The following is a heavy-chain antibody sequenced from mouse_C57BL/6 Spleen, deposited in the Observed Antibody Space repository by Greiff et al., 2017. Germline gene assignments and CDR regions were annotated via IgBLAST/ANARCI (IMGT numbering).Heavy chain of an antibody. D-gene: IGHD2-5*01. CDR2: IHPSDSDT. CDR1: GYTFTSYL. V-gene: IGHV1-74*01. J-gene: IGHJ2*01. CDR3: AMGYSNYVDY. Sequence: QVQLQQPGAELVKPGASVKVSCKASGYTFTSYLMHWVKQRPGQGLEWIGRIHPSDSDTIYNQKFKGKATLPVDKSSSTAYMQLMSLTSEDSAVFYCAMGYSNYVDYWGQGTTLTVSS.